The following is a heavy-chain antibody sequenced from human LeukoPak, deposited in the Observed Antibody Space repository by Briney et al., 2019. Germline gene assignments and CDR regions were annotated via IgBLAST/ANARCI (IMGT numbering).Heavy chain of an antibody. CDR2: INSDGSST. CDR1: GFTFSSYW. J-gene: IGHJ4*02. V-gene: IGHV3-74*01. D-gene: IGHD3-22*01. Sequence: GGSLRLSCAASGFTFSSYWMHWVRQAPGKGLVWVSRINSDGSSTSYADSVKGRFTISRDNAKNTLYLQMNSLRAEDTAVYYCARAIYYYDSSGYYYGWGQGTLVTVSS. CDR3: ARAIYYYDSSGYYYG.